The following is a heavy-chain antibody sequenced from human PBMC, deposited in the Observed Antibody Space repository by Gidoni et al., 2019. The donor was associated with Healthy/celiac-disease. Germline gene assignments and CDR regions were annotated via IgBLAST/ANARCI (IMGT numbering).Heavy chain of an antibody. CDR1: GGSISRYY. CDR3: ARSSSGSYETLWFDY. J-gene: IGHJ4*02. V-gene: IGHV4-59*01. Sequence: QVQLQESGPGLVKPSETLSLTCTVSGGSISRYYWSWIRQPPGKGLEWIGYIYSSGSPNYNPSLKSRVTISVDTSKNQFSLKLSSVTAADTAVYYCARSSSGSYETLWFDYWGQGTLVTVSS. D-gene: IGHD3-10*01. CDR2: IYSSGSP.